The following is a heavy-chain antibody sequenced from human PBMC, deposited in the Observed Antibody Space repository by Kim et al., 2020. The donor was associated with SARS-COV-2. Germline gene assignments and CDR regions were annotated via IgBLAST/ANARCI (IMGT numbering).Heavy chain of an antibody. CDR3: ARRRGQTDTLWDHFDY. J-gene: IGHJ4*02. V-gene: IGHV1-69*13. D-gene: IGHD3-16*01. CDR2: ISPILGTT. CDR1: GGTFTTYA. Sequence: SVKVSCKASGGTFTTYAITWVRQAPGQGLEWMGGISPILGTTDYAQKFQGRVTIIADESTSTVYMELRNLKSDDTAVYFCARRRGQTDTLWDHFDYWGQGTLAPVSS.